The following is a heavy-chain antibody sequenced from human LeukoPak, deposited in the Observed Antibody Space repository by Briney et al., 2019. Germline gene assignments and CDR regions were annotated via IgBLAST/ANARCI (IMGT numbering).Heavy chain of an antibody. CDR3: ARQDTVDSYYASGSAAFDY. CDR2: IYYSGST. Sequence: SETLSLTCTVSGGSISSGDYYWSWIRQPPGKGLEWIGYIYYSGSTYYNPSLKSRVTISVDTSKNQFSLKLSSVTAADTAVYYCARQDTVDSYYASGSAAFDYWGQGTLVTVSS. V-gene: IGHV4-30-4*01. CDR1: GGSISSGDYY. D-gene: IGHD3-10*01. J-gene: IGHJ4*02.